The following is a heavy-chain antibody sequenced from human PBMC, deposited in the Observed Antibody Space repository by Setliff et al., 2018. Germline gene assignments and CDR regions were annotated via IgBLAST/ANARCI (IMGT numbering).Heavy chain of an antibody. CDR1: GGSFSSYA. J-gene: IGHJ4*02. V-gene: IGHV1-69*01. Sequence: AASVKVSCKAAGGSFSSYAIIWVRQAPGQGLVLMGGIIHAFTTANYAPNFHDRLRNTADESTSTAYMELRSLRADDTAVHYCARVPRLEWLMPTFDSWGQGTVVTVSS. CDR2: IIHAFTTA. CDR3: ARVPRLEWLMPTFDS. D-gene: IGHD3-3*01.